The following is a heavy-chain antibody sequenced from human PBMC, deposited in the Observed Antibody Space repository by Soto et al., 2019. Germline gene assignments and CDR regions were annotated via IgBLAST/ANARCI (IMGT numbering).Heavy chain of an antibody. CDR1: GFTYSTYT. J-gene: IGHJ4*02. Sequence: GGSLRLSCAASGFTYSTYTMHWVRQAPGKGLEWVAVISYDGNNKFYADSVKGRFTISRDSTKQTLYLQMNSLRPDDTAMYYCARDGVSSSYYTGKYGTYFDYCGQRALVTVSA. D-gene: IGHD3-3*01. V-gene: IGHV3-30-3*01. CDR2: ISYDGNNK. CDR3: ARDGVSSSYYTGKYGTYFDY.